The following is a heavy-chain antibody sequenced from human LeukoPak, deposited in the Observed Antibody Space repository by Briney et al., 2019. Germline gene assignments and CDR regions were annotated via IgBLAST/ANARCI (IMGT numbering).Heavy chain of an antibody. Sequence: GGSLRLSCAASGFTLSSYAMHWVRQAPGKGLEWVAVISYDGSNKYYADSVKGRFTISRDNSKNTLYLQMNSLRAEDTAVYYCAREDGSSSYLFDYWGQGTLVTVSS. CDR1: GFTLSSYA. D-gene: IGHD6-6*01. CDR3: AREDGSSSYLFDY. V-gene: IGHV3-30-3*01. CDR2: ISYDGSNK. J-gene: IGHJ4*02.